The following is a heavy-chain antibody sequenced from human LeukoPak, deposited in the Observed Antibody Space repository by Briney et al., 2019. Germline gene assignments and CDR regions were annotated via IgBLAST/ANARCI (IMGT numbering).Heavy chain of an antibody. Sequence: ASVKVSCKASGYTFTGYYMHWVRQAPGQGLEWMGWINPNSGGTNYAQKFQGRVTMTTDTSTSTAYMELRSLRSDDTAVYYCARHPSYYDRIDYWGQGTLVTVSS. D-gene: IGHD3-22*01. J-gene: IGHJ4*02. V-gene: IGHV1-2*02. CDR1: GYTFTGYY. CDR3: ARHPSYYDRIDY. CDR2: INPNSGGT.